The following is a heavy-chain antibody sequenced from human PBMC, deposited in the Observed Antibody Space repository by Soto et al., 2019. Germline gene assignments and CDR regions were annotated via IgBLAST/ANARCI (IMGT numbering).Heavy chain of an antibody. CDR3: ARPPGYISDWYYFDL. CDR1: GYTFTDYY. V-gene: IGHV1-2*02. J-gene: IGHJ4*02. CDR2: ISPKSGGT. Sequence: QVQLVQSGAEVKKPGASVKVSCEASGYTFTDYYMHWVRQAPGQGFDWMGRISPKSGGTNYAQKFQGRVTMTWDTSLNTAYMELSSLTSEDTAVYYCARPPGYISDWYYFDLWGQGTLITVSS. D-gene: IGHD3-9*01.